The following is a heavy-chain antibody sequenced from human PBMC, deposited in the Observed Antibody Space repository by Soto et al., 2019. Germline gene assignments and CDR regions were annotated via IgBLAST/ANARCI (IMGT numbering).Heavy chain of an antibody. J-gene: IGHJ6*02. CDR1: GFTFSSYS. CDR2: ISSSSSYI. V-gene: IGHV3-21*01. D-gene: IGHD6-13*01. Sequence: GGSLRLSCAASGFTFSSYSMNWVRQAPGKGLEWVSSISSSSSYIYYADSVKGGFTISRDKAKNSLYLQMNSLRAEDTAVYYCARGRQQLTNGYYYYGMDVWGQGTTVTVSS. CDR3: ARGRQQLTNGYYYYGMDV.